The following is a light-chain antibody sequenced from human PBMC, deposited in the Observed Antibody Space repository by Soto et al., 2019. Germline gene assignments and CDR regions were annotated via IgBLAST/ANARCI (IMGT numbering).Light chain of an antibody. CDR1: QSVLYSSNNKNF. V-gene: IGKV4-1*01. J-gene: IGKJ4*01. Sequence: DIVMTQSPDSLAVSLGERATINCKSRQSVLYSSNNKNFLAWYQQKPGQPPKLLIYWASARESGVPSRFSGSGSGTDFTLTISSLQPEDVATYYCQKCGVAPFTFGGGTKVDI. CDR2: WAS. CDR3: QKCGVAPFT.